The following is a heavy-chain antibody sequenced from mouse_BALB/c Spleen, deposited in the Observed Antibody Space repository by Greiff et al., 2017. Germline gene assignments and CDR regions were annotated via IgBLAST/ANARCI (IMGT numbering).Heavy chain of an antibody. CDR2: ISYSGST. Sequence: DVKLQESGPSLVKPSQTLSLTCSVTGDSITSCYWNWIRKFPGNKLEYMGYISYSGSTYYNPSLKSRISITRDTSKNQYYLQLNSVTTEDTATYYCARWGMVNFDYWGQGTTLTVSS. CDR1: GDSITSCY. D-gene: IGHD2-10*02. CDR3: ARWGMVNFDY. V-gene: IGHV3-8*02. J-gene: IGHJ2*01.